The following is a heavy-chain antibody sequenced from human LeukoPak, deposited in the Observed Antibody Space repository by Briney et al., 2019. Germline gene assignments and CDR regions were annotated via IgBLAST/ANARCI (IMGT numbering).Heavy chain of an antibody. J-gene: IGHJ6*02. V-gene: IGHV3-23*01. D-gene: IGHD2-21*01. CDR1: GLTASHNVNNA. CDR3: AKAPVWNYYYGLDV. CDR2: ITTSGGT. Sequence: GGTLRLSCAASGLTASHNVNNAMSWVRHAPGKGLEWVSGITTSGGTYYADSVKGRFTISRENSNNTLYLHMDSLRAEDTAVYYCAKAPVWNYYYGLDVWGQGTTVTVSS.